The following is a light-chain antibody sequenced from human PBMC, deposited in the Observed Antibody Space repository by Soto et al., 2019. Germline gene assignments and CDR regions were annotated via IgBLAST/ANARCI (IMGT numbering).Light chain of an antibody. V-gene: IGKV3-20*01. CDR2: GTS. Sequence: ENVLTQSPGTLSLSPGERATLSCRASQSVSSIFLAWYQQKPGQAPRLLIYGTSSRASGIPDRFSGVGAGTDFTLTISRLEPEDFAVYYCQQYGSTPLTFGQGTRLEI. CDR1: QSVSSIF. CDR3: QQYGSTPLT. J-gene: IGKJ5*01.